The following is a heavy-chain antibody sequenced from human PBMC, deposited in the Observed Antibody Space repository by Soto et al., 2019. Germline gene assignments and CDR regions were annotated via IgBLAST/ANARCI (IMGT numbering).Heavy chain of an antibody. Sequence: VGSLRLSCAASTFTLTYYSMHWVRQAPGKGLEWVATISYDGSNKHYTNSVKGRFTISRDNSETILYLQMNSLRAEDTAVYYCARDRGYQSHYYYGMDVWGQGTTVTVSS. CDR2: ISYDGSNK. V-gene: IGHV3-30-3*01. J-gene: IGHJ6*02. CDR1: TFTLTYYS. D-gene: IGHD2-2*01. CDR3: ARDRGYQSHYYYGMDV.